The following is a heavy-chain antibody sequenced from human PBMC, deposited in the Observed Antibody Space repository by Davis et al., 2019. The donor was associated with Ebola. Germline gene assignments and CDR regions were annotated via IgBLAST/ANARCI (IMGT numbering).Heavy chain of an antibody. CDR2: INPHNGNT. D-gene: IGHD1-1*01. CDR3: ARAQFPTTSDH. V-gene: IGHV1-18*04. Sequence: AASVKVSCKASGYTFTGYYMHWVRQAPGQGLEWMGRINPHNGNTNYAQSVQGRVTMTTDTATTTAYMEVGSLRSDDTAVYYCARAQFPTTSDHWGQGTLVTVSS. J-gene: IGHJ4*02. CDR1: GYTFTGYY.